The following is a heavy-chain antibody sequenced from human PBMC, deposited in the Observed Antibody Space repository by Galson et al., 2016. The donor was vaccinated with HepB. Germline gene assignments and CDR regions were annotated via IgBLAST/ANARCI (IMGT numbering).Heavy chain of an antibody. V-gene: IGHV1-8*01. CDR3: ARGFPGSGGRGMDV. CDR2: INPKSNRT. Sequence: SVKVSCKASGYTFTSYDVHWVRQATGQGLEWMGWINPKSNRTDYVEKFQGRVTMTRDTSISTVYLELNRLRSEDTAVYYCARGFPGSGGRGMDVWGQGTTVIVSS. J-gene: IGHJ6*02. D-gene: IGHD3-10*01. CDR1: GYTFTSYD.